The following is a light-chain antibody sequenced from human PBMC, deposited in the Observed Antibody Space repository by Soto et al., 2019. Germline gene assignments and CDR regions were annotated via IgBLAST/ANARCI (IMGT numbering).Light chain of an antibody. J-gene: IGKJ5*01. V-gene: IGKV3-11*01. CDR2: DAS. CDR1: QSVNSQ. CDR3: QQRHSWPIT. Sequence: EIVLTQSPASLSLSPVGRATLXYRASQSVNSQLAWYQQKPGQAPRLLIYDASNRATGVPDRFSGSGSGTDYTLTISSLEPEDFAVYYCQQRHSWPITFGQGTRLEIK.